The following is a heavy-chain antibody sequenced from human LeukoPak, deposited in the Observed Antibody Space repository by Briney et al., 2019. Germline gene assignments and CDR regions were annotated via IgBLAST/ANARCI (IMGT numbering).Heavy chain of an antibody. J-gene: IGHJ5*02. CDR2: ISSSSRYI. CDR3: AKNLAARLRGWFDP. CDR1: GFKFSNYA. D-gene: IGHD6-6*01. V-gene: IGHV3-23*01. Sequence: GGSLRLSCAASGFKFSNYAMSWVRQAPGEGLEWVSSISSSSRYIYYADSVKGRFTISRDNSKNTLYLQMNSLRAEDTAVYYCAKNLAARLRGWFDPWGQGTLVTVSS.